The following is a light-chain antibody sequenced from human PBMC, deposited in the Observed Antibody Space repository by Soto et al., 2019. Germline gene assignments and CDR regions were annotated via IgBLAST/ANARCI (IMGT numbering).Light chain of an antibody. CDR2: DAS. V-gene: IGKV1-12*01. CDR1: QGISSY. J-gene: IGKJ4*01. Sequence: DIQMTQSPSSLAASVGDRVTITCRASQGISSYLGWYQQKPGKAPNLLIYDASTLHSGVPSRFSGGGSGTDFTLTISSLQPEDFATYYCHQASSFPLSFGGGTKVDIK. CDR3: HQASSFPLS.